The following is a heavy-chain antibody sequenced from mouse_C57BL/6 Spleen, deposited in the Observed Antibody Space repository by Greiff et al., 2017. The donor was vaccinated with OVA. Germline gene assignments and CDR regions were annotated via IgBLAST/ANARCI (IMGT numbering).Heavy chain of an antibody. CDR2: IYPGDGDT. J-gene: IGHJ4*01. V-gene: IGHV1-82*01. Sequence: QVQLQQSGPELVKPGASVKISCKASGYAFSSSWMNWVKQRPGKGLEWIGRIYPGDGDTNYNGQFKGKATLTADKSSSTAYMQLSSLPSEDSAVYFCAIIYDGYDVGAMDYWGQGTSVTVSS. D-gene: IGHD2-2*01. CDR1: GYAFSSSW. CDR3: AIIYDGYDVGAMDY.